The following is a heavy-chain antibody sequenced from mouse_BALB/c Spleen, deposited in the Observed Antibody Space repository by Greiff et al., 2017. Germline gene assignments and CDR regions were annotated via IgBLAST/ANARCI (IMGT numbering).Heavy chain of an antibody. D-gene: IGHD1-1*01. CDR2: IDPYNGGT. Sequence: VQLQQSGPELVKPGASVKVSCKASGYAFTSYNMYWVKQSHGKSLEWIGYIDPYNGGTSYNQKFKGKATLTVDKSSSTAYMHLNSLTSEDSAVYYCARPDYYGSSSWFAYWGQGTLGTVSA. CDR1: GYAFTSYN. J-gene: IGHJ3*01. CDR3: ARPDYYGSSSWFAY. V-gene: IGHV1S135*01.